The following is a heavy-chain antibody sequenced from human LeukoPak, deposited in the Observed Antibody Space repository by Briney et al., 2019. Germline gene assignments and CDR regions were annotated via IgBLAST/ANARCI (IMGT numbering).Heavy chain of an antibody. CDR1: GGSFSGYY. V-gene: IGHV4-34*01. J-gene: IGHJ5*02. CDR2: INHSGST. D-gene: IGHD2-2*01. Sequence: SETLSLTCAVYGGSFSGYYWSWIRQPPGKGLEWIGEINHSGSTNYNPSLKSRVTISVDTSKNQFSLKLSSVTAADTAVYYCASVWNCSSTSCPSGWFDPWGQGTLVTVSS. CDR3: ASVWNCSSTSCPSGWFDP.